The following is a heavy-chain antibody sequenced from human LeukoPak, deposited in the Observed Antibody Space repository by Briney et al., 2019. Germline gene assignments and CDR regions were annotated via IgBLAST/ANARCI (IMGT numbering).Heavy chain of an antibody. J-gene: IGHJ5*02. CDR1: GYSFTGYY. Sequence: RASVKVSCKASGYSFTGYYIHWVRQAPGQGLEWMGWMNPNSGNTGYAQKFQGRVTITRNTSISTAYMELSSLRSEDTAVYYCARGPDYGDLLWSDPWGQGTLVTVSS. CDR3: ARGPDYGDLLWSDP. V-gene: IGHV1-8*03. D-gene: IGHD4-17*01. CDR2: MNPNSGNT.